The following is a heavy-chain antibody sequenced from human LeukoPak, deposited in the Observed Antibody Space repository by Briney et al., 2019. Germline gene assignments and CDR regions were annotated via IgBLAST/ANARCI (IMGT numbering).Heavy chain of an antibody. J-gene: IGHJ4*02. CDR1: GFTFSSYE. V-gene: IGHV3-48*03. D-gene: IGHD6-6*01. Sequence: GGSLRLSCAASGFTFSSYEMNWVRQAPGKGLEGVSYISSSGSTIYYADSVKGRFTISRDNAKNSLYLQMSSLRVEDTAVYYCTRDPRHLDSWGQGTLVTVSS. CDR2: ISSSGSTI. CDR3: TRDPRHLDS.